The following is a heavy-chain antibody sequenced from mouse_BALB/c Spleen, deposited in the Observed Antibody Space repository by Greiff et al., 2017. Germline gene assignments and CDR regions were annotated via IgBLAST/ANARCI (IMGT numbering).Heavy chain of an antibody. CDR2: IFPGTGTT. Sequence: QVQLQQSGAELVKPGASVKLSCKTSGYTFTSYWIQWVKQRPGQGLGWIGEIFPGTGTTYYNEKFKGKATLTIDTSSSTAYMQLSSLTSEDSAVYFCARRDYGSSYDYAMDYWGQGTSVTVSS. J-gene: IGHJ4*01. CDR3: ARRDYGSSYDYAMDY. V-gene: IGHV1S132*01. CDR1: GYTFTSYW. D-gene: IGHD1-1*01.